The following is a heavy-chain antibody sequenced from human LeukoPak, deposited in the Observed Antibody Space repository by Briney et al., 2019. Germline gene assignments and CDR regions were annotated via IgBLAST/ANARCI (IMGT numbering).Heavy chain of an antibody. CDR3: ARGGGVFDI. J-gene: IGHJ3*02. CDR1: RYTFTSYD. V-gene: IGHV1-8*03. Sequence: ASVKVSCKASRYTFTSYDIKWVRQATGQGLEWMGWMDPNSGNTNYAQKFQGRVTITRNTSISTAYMELSSLRSEDTAVYYCARGGGVFDIWGQGTMVTVSS. D-gene: IGHD3-10*01. CDR2: MDPNSGNT.